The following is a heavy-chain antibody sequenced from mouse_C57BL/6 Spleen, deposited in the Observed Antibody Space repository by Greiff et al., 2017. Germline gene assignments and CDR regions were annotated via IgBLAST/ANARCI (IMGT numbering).Heavy chain of an antibody. J-gene: IGHJ4*01. CDR3: ARHATTEGGMDY. V-gene: IGHV5-17*01. CDR1: GFTFSDYG. Sequence: EVKLMESGGGLVKPGGSLKLSCAASGFTFSDYGMHWVRQAPEKGLEWVAYISSGSSTIYYADTVKGRFTISRDNAKNTLFLQMTSLRSEDTAMYYCARHATTEGGMDYWGQGTSVTVSS. CDR2: ISSGSSTI. D-gene: IGHD1-1*01.